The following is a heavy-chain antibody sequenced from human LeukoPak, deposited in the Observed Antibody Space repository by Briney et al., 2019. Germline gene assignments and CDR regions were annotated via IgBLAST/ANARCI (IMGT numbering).Heavy chain of an antibody. D-gene: IGHD3-22*01. J-gene: IGHJ4*02. CDR1: GFTFSSYA. CDR3: ARGDITMIVVAMDYFDY. Sequence: PGRSLRLSCAASGFTFSSYAMHWVRQAPGKGLQWVAVISYDGSNKYYADSVKGRFTISRDNSKNTLYLQMNSLRAEDTAVYYCARGDITMIVVAMDYFDYWGQGTLVTVSS. V-gene: IGHV3-30*04. CDR2: ISYDGSNK.